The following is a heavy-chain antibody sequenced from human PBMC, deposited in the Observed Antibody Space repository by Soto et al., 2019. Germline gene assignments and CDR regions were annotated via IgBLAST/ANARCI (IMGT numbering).Heavy chain of an antibody. CDR2: ISGSGSTI. Sequence: GGSLRLSCAASGFTFSSYAVIWVRQAPGKGPEWISSISGSGSTIYYADSVKGRSTISRDNSKNTLYLQMSSLRAEDTAVYYCAKVFYYYDSSGYYYFDYWGQGTLVTVSS. V-gene: IGHV3-23*01. J-gene: IGHJ4*02. CDR1: GFTFSSYA. CDR3: AKVFYYYDSSGYYYFDY. D-gene: IGHD3-22*01.